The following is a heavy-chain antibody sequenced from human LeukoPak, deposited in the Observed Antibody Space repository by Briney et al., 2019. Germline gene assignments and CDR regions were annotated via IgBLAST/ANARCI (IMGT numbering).Heavy chain of an antibody. J-gene: IGHJ5*02. CDR2: ISGSGGST. CDR3: AKGTISLIWFDP. D-gene: IGHD1-1*01. Sequence: PGGSLRLSCAASGFTFSSYAMSWVRQAPGKGLEWVSAISGSGGSTYYADSVKGRFTISRDNSKNTLYLQMNSLRAEDAAVYYCAKGTISLIWFDPWGQGTLVTVSS. V-gene: IGHV3-23*01. CDR1: GFTFSSYA.